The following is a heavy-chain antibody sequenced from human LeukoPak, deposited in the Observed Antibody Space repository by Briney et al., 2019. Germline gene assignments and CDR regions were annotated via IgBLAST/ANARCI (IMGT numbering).Heavy chain of an antibody. V-gene: IGHV5-51*01. CDR3: ARRGGYCSSTSCYSYYYFDY. D-gene: IGHD2-2*01. J-gene: IGHJ4*02. CDR2: IYPGDSDT. CDR1: GYSFTSYW. Sequence: GESLKISCKGSGYSFTSYWIGWVRHMPGKGLEWMWIIYPGDSDTRYSPSFQGQVTISADKSISTAYLQWSSLKASDTAMYYCARRGGYCSSTSCYSYYYFDYWGQGTLVTVSS.